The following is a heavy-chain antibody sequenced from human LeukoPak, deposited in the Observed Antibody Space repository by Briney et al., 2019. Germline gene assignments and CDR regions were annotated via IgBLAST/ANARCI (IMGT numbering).Heavy chain of an antibody. D-gene: IGHD6-13*01. CDR2: INYSGST. V-gene: IGHV4-34*01. J-gene: IGHJ4*02. Sequence: PSETLSLTCAVYSGSFSGYYWSWIRQPPGKGLEWIGEINYSGSTNYNPSLKSRVTISVDTSKNQFSLKLSSVTAADTAVYYCARVNFGSSWYYFDYWGQGTLVTVFS. CDR3: ARVNFGSSWYYFDY. CDR1: SGSFSGYY.